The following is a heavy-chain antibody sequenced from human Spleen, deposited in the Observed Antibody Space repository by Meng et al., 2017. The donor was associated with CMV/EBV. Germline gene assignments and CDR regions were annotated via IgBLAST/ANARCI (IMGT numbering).Heavy chain of an antibody. CDR1: GGSFSGYY. J-gene: IGHJ6*02. Sequence: SETLSLTCAVYGGSFSGYYWSWIRQPPGKGLEWIGYIYYSGSTNYNPSLKSRVTISVDTSKNQFSLKLSSVTAADTAVYYCARDTRGIGTYYYYGMDVWGQGTTVTVSS. CDR3: ARDTRGIGTYYYYGMDV. D-gene: IGHD3-16*01. V-gene: IGHV4-59*01. CDR2: IYYSGST.